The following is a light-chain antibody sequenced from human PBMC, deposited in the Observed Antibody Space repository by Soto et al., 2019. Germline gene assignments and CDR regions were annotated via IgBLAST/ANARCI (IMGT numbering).Light chain of an antibody. Sequence: QSALAQPPSASGSPGQSVAISCSGTSSDVGGYNFVSWYQQHPGKAPKVIIYEVTKRPSGVPDRLSGSKSGNTASLTVSGLQAEDEAHYYCSSYAGSNNRYVFGTGTKLTVL. J-gene: IGLJ1*01. CDR1: SSDVGGYNF. CDR2: EVT. V-gene: IGLV2-8*01. CDR3: SSYAGSNNRYV.